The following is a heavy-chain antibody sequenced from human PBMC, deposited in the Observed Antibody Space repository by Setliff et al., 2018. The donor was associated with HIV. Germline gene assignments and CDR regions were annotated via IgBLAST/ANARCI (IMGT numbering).Heavy chain of an antibody. V-gene: IGHV1-69*13. CDR2: IIPIFGTT. CDR3: ATNREQLTMTYYYYYMDV. D-gene: IGHD6-13*01. CDR1: GGTFSSYA. Sequence: SVKVSCKASGGTFSSYAISWVRRAPGQGPEWMGAIIPIFGTTKYARRFQGRVTITADASTSTAYMELSSLRSEDTAVYYCATNREQLTMTYYYYYMDVWGKGTTVTVSS. J-gene: IGHJ6*03.